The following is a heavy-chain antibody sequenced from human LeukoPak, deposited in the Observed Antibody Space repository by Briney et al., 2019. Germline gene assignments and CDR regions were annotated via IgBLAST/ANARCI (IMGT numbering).Heavy chain of an antibody. Sequence: ASVKVSCKASGGTFSSYAISWVRQAPAQGLEWMGGIIPIFGTANYAQKFQGRVTITADESTSTAYMELSSLRSEDTAVYYCARDRGYGSVLFDPWGQGTLVTVSS. V-gene: IGHV1-69*13. J-gene: IGHJ5*02. CDR1: GGTFSSYA. D-gene: IGHD3-10*01. CDR2: IIPIFGTA. CDR3: ARDRGYGSVLFDP.